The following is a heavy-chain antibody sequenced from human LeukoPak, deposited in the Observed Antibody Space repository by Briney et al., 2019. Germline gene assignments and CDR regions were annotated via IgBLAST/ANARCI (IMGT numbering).Heavy chain of an antibody. CDR1: GFTFSTDW. Sequence: GGSLRLSCAASGFTFSTDWMTWVRQAPGKGLEWVANIKQDGSEMYYVDSVKGRFTISRDNAKSSLYLQMNSLRVEDTAVYYCARGGQRWDYWGQGTLVTVSS. D-gene: IGHD5-24*01. V-gene: IGHV3-7*03. J-gene: IGHJ4*02. CDR3: ARGGQRWDY. CDR2: IKQDGSEM.